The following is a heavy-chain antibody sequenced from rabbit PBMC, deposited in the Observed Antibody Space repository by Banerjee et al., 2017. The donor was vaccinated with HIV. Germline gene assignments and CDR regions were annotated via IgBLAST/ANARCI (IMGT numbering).Heavy chain of an antibody. Sequence: QEQLEESGGDLVKPEGSLTLTCTASGFSFSSNYLMCWVRQAPGKGLEWIACIYTSSGSTYYASWAKGRFTISKASSTTVTLQMTSLTAADTATYFCASDPPDGGYSFKLWGPGTLVTVS. CDR2: IYTSSGST. CDR3: ASDPPDGGYSFKL. CDR1: GFSFSSNYL. D-gene: IGHD1-1*01. J-gene: IGHJ4*01. V-gene: IGHV1S45*01.